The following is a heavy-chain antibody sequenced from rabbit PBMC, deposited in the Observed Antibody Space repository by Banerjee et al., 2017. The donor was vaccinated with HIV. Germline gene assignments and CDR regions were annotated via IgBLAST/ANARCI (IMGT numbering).Heavy chain of an antibody. V-gene: IGHV1S43*01. CDR1: GIDFSSSFW. Sequence: QEQVVESGGGLVTLGGSLKLTCKASGIDFSSSFWISWVRQTPGKGLEWIGCIYPTYGATDYASWVNGRFTISLDNAQNTVFLQMTSLTAADTATYFCARVGYTYGDGGDGYSKWGLWGQGTLVTVS. CDR2: IYPTYGAT. D-gene: IGHD6-1*01. J-gene: IGHJ3*01. CDR3: ARVGYTYGDGGDGYSKWGL.